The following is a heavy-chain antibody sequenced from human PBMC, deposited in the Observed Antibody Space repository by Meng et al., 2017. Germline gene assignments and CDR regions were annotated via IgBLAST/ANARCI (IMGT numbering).Heavy chain of an antibody. CDR3: AHSQNTYYYDSSGYYDY. D-gene: IGHD3-22*01. CDR1: GFSLSTSGVG. CDR2: IYWDDDK. Sequence: SGPTLVKPTQTLTLTCTFSGFSLSTSGVGVGWIRQPPGKALEWLALIYWDDDKRYSPSLKSRLTITKDTSKNQVVITMTNMDPVDTATYYCAHSQNTYYYDSSGYYDYWGQGTLVTVSS. J-gene: IGHJ4*02. V-gene: IGHV2-5*02.